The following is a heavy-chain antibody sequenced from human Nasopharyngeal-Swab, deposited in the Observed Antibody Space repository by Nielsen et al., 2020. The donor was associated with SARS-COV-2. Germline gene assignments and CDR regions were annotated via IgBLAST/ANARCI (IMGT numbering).Heavy chain of an antibody. D-gene: IGHD4-17*01. CDR3: ARAGNGDYVPPDY. Sequence: GESLKISCAASGFPFSSYSMNWVRQAPGKGLMWVSRINSDGSSTTYAESFKGRFTISRDNAKNTLYLQMNSLRSDDTAVYYCARAGNGDYVPPDYWGQGTLVTVSS. CDR2: INSDGSST. V-gene: IGHV3-74*01. J-gene: IGHJ4*02. CDR1: GFPFSSYS.